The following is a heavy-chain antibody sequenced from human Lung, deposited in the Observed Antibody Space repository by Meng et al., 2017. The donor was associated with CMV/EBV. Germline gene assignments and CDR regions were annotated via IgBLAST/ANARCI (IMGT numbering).Heavy chain of an antibody. CDR2: ISTSSTYI. Sequence: GESLKISCAASGFTFSSYSMNWVRQAPGKGLEWVSSISTSSTYIYYSDSVRGRFTISRDNAKNSVYLQMNSLRAEDTAVYYYARERGSGGYCSTTTCSKGYYYYYGMDVWGQGTAVTVSS. D-gene: IGHD2-2*01. V-gene: IGHV3-21*01. CDR1: GFTFSSYS. CDR3: ARERGSGGYCSTTTCSKGYYYYYGMDV. J-gene: IGHJ6*02.